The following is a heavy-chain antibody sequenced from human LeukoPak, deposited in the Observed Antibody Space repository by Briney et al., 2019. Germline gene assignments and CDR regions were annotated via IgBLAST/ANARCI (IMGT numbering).Heavy chain of an antibody. CDR2: IYHSGST. D-gene: IGHD6-25*01. V-gene: IGHV4-4*02. CDR3: AREAAGQWFDP. J-gene: IGHJ5*02. Sequence: PSGTLSLTCAVSGDSISSSNWWSWVRQPPGKGLEWIGEIYHSGSTNYNPSLKSRVTMSLDKSKSQFSLKLTSVTAADTAVYYCAREAAGQWFDPWSQGTLVTVSS. CDR1: GDSISSSNW.